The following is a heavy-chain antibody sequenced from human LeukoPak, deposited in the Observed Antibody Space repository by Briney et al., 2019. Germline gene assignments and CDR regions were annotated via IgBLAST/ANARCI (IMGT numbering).Heavy chain of an antibody. CDR1: GFTFSSYD. D-gene: IGHD3-10*02. J-gene: IGHJ4*02. CDR3: ARGGFLVMVGIDY. V-gene: IGHV3-13*01. CDR2: IGTAGEI. Sequence: GGSLRLSCAASGFTFSSYDIHWVRQATGKGLEWVSGIGTAGEIYYPGSVKGRLTISRENAKNSLYLQMNSLRAEDTAVYYCARGGFLVMVGIDYWGQGTVVTVSS.